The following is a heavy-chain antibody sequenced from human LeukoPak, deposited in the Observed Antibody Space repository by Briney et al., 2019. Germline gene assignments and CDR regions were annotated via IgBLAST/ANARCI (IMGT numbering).Heavy chain of an antibody. CDR2: INPNSGGT. D-gene: IGHD1-26*01. CDR1: GYTFTGYF. Sequence: ASVKVSCKAAGYTFTGYFMHWVRQAPGQGLEWMGWINPNSGGTNYAQKFQGRVTMTRDTSISTAYMELGRLRSDDTAVYYCARDEVGIFDYWGQGTLVTVSS. V-gene: IGHV1-2*02. J-gene: IGHJ4*02. CDR3: ARDEVGIFDY.